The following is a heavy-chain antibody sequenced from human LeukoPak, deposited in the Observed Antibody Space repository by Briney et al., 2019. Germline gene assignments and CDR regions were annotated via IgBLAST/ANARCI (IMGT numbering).Heavy chain of an antibody. V-gene: IGHV3-48*03. CDR1: GFTFSSYE. CDR3: ARDGGSYYDY. Sequence: GGSLRLSCAASGFTFSSYEMNWVRQAPGKGLEWVSYISSSGSTIYYADSVKGRFTISRDNAKNSLYLQTNSLRAEDTAVYYCARDGGSYYDYWGQGTLVTVSS. CDR2: ISSSGSTI. J-gene: IGHJ4*02. D-gene: IGHD3-16*01.